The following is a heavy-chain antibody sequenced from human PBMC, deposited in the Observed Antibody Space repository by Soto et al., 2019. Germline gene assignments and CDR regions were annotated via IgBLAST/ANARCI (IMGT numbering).Heavy chain of an antibody. Sequence: QEQLVETGGGVVQSGRSLRLSCVASGFTFSSYNMHWVRQAPGKGLEWVAIIWFDGSKQYYADPVQGRFTISRDNSWNTLYLQMKGLRAEDTAVYHCARDLYSTYPSDAFNVWGQGTSVTVSS. J-gene: IGHJ3*01. CDR3: ARDLYSTYPSDAFNV. D-gene: IGHD2-21*01. V-gene: IGHV3-33*01. CDR1: GFTFSSYN. CDR2: IWFDGSKQ.